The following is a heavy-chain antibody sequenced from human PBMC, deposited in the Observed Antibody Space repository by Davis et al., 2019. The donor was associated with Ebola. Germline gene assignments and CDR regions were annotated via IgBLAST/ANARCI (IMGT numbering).Heavy chain of an antibody. V-gene: IGHV4-31*03. J-gene: IGHJ5*02. CDR2: IYYSGST. CDR1: GGSISSGGYY. Sequence: PSETLSLTCTVSGGSISSGGYYWSWIRQHPGKGLEWIGYIYYSGSTYYNPPLKSRVTISVDTSKNQFSLKLSSVTAADTAVYYCARNYDSSGYGWFDPWGQGTLVTVSS. CDR3: ARNYDSSGYGWFDP. D-gene: IGHD3-22*01.